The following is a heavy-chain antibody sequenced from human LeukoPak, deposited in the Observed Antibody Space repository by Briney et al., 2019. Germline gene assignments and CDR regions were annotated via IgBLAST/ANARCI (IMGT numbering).Heavy chain of an antibody. J-gene: IGHJ6*03. Sequence: GGSLRPSCAASGFTFSSYEMKWVRQAPGKGLEWVSYISSSGSTIYYADSVKGRFTISRDNSKNTLYLQMNSLRAEDTAVYYCAREGYYYYYMDVWGKGTTVTISS. CDR1: GFTFSSYE. CDR2: ISSSGSTI. V-gene: IGHV3-48*03. CDR3: AREGYYYYYMDV.